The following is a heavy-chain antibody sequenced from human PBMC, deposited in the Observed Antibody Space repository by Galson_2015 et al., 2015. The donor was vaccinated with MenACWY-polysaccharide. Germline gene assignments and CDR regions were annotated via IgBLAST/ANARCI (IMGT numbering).Heavy chain of an antibody. CDR2: MNPNSGNT. Sequence: SVKVSCKASGYNFSSYDINWVRQASGQGLEWMGWMNPNSGNTGYAQRLQGRVTMTSNSSMTTAYMELSSLRSDDTAVYYCARIIARNYALAGPWGQETLV. D-gene: IGHD1-7*01. J-gene: IGHJ5*02. CDR3: ARIIARNYALAGP. V-gene: IGHV1-8*02. CDR1: GYNFSSYD.